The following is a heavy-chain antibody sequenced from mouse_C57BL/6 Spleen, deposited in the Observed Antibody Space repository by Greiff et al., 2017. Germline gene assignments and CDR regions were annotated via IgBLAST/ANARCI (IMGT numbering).Heavy chain of an antibody. V-gene: IGHV1-15*01. CDR1: GYTFTDYE. CDR2: IDPETGGT. CDR3: TRSRVLRPLYAMDY. J-gene: IGHJ4*01. D-gene: IGHD1-2*01. Sequence: QVQLKQSGAELVRPGASVTLSCKASGYTFTDYEMHWVKQTPVHGLEWIGAIDPETGGTAYNQKFKGKAILTADKSSSTAYMELRSLTSEDSAVYYCTRSRVLRPLYAMDYWGQGTSVTVSS.